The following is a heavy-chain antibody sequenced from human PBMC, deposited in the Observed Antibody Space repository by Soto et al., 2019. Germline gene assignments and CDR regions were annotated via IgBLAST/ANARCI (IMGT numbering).Heavy chain of an antibody. CDR1: GFIFDSYA. CDR2: ISGSGHNT. V-gene: IGHV3-23*01. CDR3: GGGPDYRNNYYYGMDV. D-gene: IGHD3-10*01. J-gene: IGHJ6*02. Sequence: GGSLSLSCTASGFIFDSYAMSWVRQAPGKGLECISTISGSGHNTYYADSVKGRFTISRDSSKDTVYLQMNNLRADDTAVYFCGGGPDYRNNYYYGMDVWGQGTTVTVSS.